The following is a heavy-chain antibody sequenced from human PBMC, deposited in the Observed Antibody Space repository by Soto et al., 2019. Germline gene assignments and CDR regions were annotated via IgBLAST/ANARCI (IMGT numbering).Heavy chain of an antibody. J-gene: IGHJ4*02. CDR1: GDSVSSKSAA. V-gene: IGHV6-1*01. CDR3: AGALAGSYDY. D-gene: IGHD1-26*01. Sequence: SQTLSLTCAISGDSVSSKSAAWNWIRQSPSRGLEWLGRTYYRSKWSTDYAVSMKGRITVNPDTSKNQFSLQLKSVTPEDTAVYYCAGALAGSYDYWGQGILVTVSS. CDR2: TYYRSKWST.